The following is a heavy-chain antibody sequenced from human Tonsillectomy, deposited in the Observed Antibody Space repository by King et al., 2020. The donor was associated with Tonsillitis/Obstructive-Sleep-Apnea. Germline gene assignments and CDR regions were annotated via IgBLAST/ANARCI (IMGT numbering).Heavy chain of an antibody. CDR1: GFTCSSYG. CDR2: LSYYGSNK. V-gene: IGHV3-30*01. D-gene: IGHD3-16*02. Sequence: VQLVESGGGVVQPGRSLRLSCAASGFTCSSYGMHLVRQAPGKGLEWGAVLSYYGSNKYYADSVKGRVTFSRDNSKNTLYLQMNSLSAEDTAVYYCARNGGDYVWGSYRDMDVWGKGTTVTVSS. J-gene: IGHJ6*03. CDR3: ARNGGDYVWGSYRDMDV.